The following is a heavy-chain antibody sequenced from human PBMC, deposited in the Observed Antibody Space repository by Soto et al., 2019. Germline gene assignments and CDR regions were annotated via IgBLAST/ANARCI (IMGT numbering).Heavy chain of an antibody. D-gene: IGHD1-1*01. CDR1: GFTFSSYS. CDR2: ISSSSSYI. V-gene: IGHV3-21*01. J-gene: IGHJ4*02. CDR3: ARDRLNWNYFDY. Sequence: EVQLVESGGGLVKPGGSLRLSCAASGFTFSSYSMNWVRQAPGKGLEWVSSISSSSSYIYYADSVKGRFTISRDNAKNSLYLQMNSLRAEDTAVYYCARDRLNWNYFDYWGRGTLVTVSS.